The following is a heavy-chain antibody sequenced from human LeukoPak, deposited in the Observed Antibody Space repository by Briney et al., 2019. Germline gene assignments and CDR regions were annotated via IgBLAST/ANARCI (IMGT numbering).Heavy chain of an antibody. J-gene: IGHJ4*02. CDR2: ISYDGSNK. D-gene: IGHD3-10*01. Sequence: GGSLRLSCAASGFTFSSYGMHRVRQAPGKGLEWVAVISYDGSNKYYADSVKGRFTISRDNSKNTLYLQMNSLRAEDTAVYYCARGTLYYYGSGSYPTAFDYWGQGTLVTVSS. CDR3: ARGTLYYYGSGSYPTAFDY. V-gene: IGHV3-30*03. CDR1: GFTFSSYG.